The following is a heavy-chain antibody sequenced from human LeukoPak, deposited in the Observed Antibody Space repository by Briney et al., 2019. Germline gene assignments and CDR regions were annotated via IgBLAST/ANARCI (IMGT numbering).Heavy chain of an antibody. D-gene: IGHD6-19*01. J-gene: IGHJ4*02. CDR3: AKDLAVAGTPRDY. V-gene: IGHV3-43*02. CDR1: GFTFSSYS. Sequence: GGSLRLSCAASGFTFSSYSMNWVRQAPGKGLEWVSLISGDGGGTYYTDSVKGRFTISRDNSKNSLYLQMNSLTTEDTALYYCAKDLAVAGTPRDYWGQGTLVTVSS. CDR2: ISGDGGGT.